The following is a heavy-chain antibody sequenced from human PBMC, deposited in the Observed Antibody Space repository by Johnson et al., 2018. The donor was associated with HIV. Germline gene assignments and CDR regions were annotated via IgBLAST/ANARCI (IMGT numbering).Heavy chain of an antibody. CDR3: ARDWDWGGAFEI. V-gene: IGHV3-30-3*01. D-gene: IGHD3/OR15-3a*01. CDR2: ISYDGSNK. CDR1: GFTISSYA. J-gene: IGHJ3*02. Sequence: QVQLVEPGGGLVQPGRSLRLSCAASGFTISSYAMHWVRQAPGQGLAWVAVISYDGSNKYYAGSVKGQFTISRDNSKNTLERQMNGLRHVDTAVYYCARDWDWGGAFEIWGQGKMVTVSS.